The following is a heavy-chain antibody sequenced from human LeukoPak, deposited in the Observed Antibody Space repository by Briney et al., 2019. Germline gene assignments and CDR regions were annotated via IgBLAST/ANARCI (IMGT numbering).Heavy chain of an antibody. Sequence: ASVMVSCKASGYTFTSYGISWVRQAPGQGLEWMGWISAYNGNTNYAQKLQGRVTMTTDTSTSTAYMELRSLRSDDTAVYYCARIGVILGGALDFDYWGQGTLVTVSS. CDR3: ARIGVILGGALDFDY. CDR2: ISAYNGNT. D-gene: IGHD7-27*01. J-gene: IGHJ4*02. CDR1: GYTFTSYG. V-gene: IGHV1-18*01.